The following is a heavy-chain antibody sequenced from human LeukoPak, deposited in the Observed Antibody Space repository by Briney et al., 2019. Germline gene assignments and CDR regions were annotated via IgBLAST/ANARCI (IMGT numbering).Heavy chain of an antibody. V-gene: IGHV3-21*01. J-gene: IGHJ1*01. CDR3: ASFVVVTALRYFQH. CDR2: ISSSSSYI. Sequence: GGSLRLSCAASGFTFSSYSMNWVRQAPGKGLEWVSSISSSSSYIYYADSVKGRFTISRDNAKNSLYLQMNSLRAEDTAVYYCASFVVVTALRYFQHWGQGTLVTVSS. D-gene: IGHD2-21*02. CDR1: GFTFSSYS.